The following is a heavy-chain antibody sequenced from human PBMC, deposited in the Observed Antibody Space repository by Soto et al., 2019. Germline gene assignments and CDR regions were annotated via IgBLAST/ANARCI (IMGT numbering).Heavy chain of an antibody. CDR3: ARLYYDSSGYYYLGYFDY. CDR2: LYYSGST. J-gene: IGHJ4*02. Sequence: NPSETLSLTCTVSGGSISRSTYYWGWIRQPPGMGLEGIGSLYYSGSTFYNPSLKSRITISVDTSKNQFSLKVNSVTAADTAVYYCARLYYDSSGYYYLGYFDYWGQGTLVTVSS. V-gene: IGHV4-39*01. CDR1: GGSISRSTYY. D-gene: IGHD3-22*01.